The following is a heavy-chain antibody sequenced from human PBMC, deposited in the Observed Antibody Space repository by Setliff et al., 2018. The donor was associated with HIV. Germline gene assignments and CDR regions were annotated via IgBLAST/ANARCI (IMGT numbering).Heavy chain of an antibody. CDR2: LSGSGGST. V-gene: IGHV3-23*01. J-gene: IGHJ4*02. D-gene: IGHD3-22*01. CDR1: ELTFSNYA. CDR3: ARVDNSGYSVY. Sequence: PGGSLRLSCAASELTFSNYAMTWVRQAPGKGLEWVSSLSGSGGSTYYADSVKGRFTISRDNSKNTLYLRMNSLRAEDTAVYYCARVDNSGYSVYWGQGTLVTVSS.